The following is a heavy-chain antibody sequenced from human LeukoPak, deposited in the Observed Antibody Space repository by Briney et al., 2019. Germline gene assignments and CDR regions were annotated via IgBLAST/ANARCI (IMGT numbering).Heavy chain of an antibody. J-gene: IGHJ4*02. D-gene: IGHD2-2*02. V-gene: IGHV3-33*01. Sequence: GGSLRLSCAASGFTFSSYGMHWVRQAPGKGLEWVAVIWFDGSNKYYADSVKGRFTISRDNSKNTLYLQMNSLRAEDTAVYYCTRDSGTGYCSSTSCDTIGYWGQGTLVTVSS. CDR2: IWFDGSNK. CDR3: TRDSGTGYCSSTSCDTIGY. CDR1: GFTFSSYG.